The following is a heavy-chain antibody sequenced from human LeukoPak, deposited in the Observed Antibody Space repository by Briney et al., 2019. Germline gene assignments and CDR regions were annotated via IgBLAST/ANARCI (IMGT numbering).Heavy chain of an antibody. CDR3: ARTGWLVGYMDV. CDR2: IYHSGNT. CDR1: GYSISSGYY. J-gene: IGHJ6*03. D-gene: IGHD6-19*01. V-gene: IGHV4-38-2*01. Sequence: SETLSLTCAVSGYSISSGYYWGWIRQSPGKGLDWIGSIYHSGNTYYNPSLKSRVTISVDVSKNQFSLKLSSVTAADTAVYYCARTGWLVGYMDVWGKGTTVTVSS.